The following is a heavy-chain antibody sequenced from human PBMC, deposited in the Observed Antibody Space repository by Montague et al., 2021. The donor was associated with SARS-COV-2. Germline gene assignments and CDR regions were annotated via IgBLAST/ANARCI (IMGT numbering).Heavy chain of an antibody. CDR3: VKYVGLGIKGYF. Sequence: SLRLSCAASGFTVRSHAMSWVRQAPGKGLEWVTAISGRNDTTLYXXSLKGRFTLSRDNSKNTLYLQMNSLRVDDTAVCYCVKYVGLGIKGYFWGQGTLVTVSS. J-gene: IGHJ4*02. CDR2: ISGRNDTT. V-gene: IGHV3-23*01. CDR1: GFTVRSHA. D-gene: IGHD3/OR15-3a*01.